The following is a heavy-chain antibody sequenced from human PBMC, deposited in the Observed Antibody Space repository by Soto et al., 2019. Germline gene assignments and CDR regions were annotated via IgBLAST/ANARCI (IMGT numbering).Heavy chain of an antibody. Sequence: GGSLRLSCAASGFTFSSDAMSWVRQAPGKGLEWVSAISGSGGSTYYADSVKGRFTISRDSSKNTLYLQMNSLRAEDTAVYYCAKDQGTYHDILTGPGAFDIWGQGTMVTVSS. CDR2: ISGSGGST. CDR3: AKDQGTYHDILTGPGAFDI. D-gene: IGHD3-9*01. J-gene: IGHJ3*02. CDR1: GFTFSSDA. V-gene: IGHV3-23*01.